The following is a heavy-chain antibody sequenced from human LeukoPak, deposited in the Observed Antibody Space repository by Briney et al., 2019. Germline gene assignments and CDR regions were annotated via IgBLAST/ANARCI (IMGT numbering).Heavy chain of an antibody. J-gene: IGHJ6*02. D-gene: IGHD3-10*01. V-gene: IGHV1-18*01. CDR1: GYTFTSYG. Sequence: GASVKVSCKASGYTFTSYGISWVRQAPGQGLEWMGWISAYNGNTNYAQKLQGRVTMTTDTSTSTAYMELRSLRSDDTAVYYCARVSAPGSGSYYYYYYGMDVWGQGTTVTVSS. CDR2: ISAYNGNT. CDR3: ARVSAPGSGSYYYYYYGMDV.